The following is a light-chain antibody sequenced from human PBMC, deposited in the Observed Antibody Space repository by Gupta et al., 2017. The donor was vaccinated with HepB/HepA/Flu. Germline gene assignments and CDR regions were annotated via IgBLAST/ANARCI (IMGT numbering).Light chain of an antibody. J-gene: IGKJ2*01. CDR3: RQDLQTPYT. CDR2: FGS. CDR1: QRRLAENGAKY. Sequence: DIVMTQSPLSLPVTPGEPASISCRSSQRRLAENGAKYLDWYLQKPGQAPQLLMYFGSNRAYGVPDRISGSGSGTDFTLKISRVEADDVGVYYCRQDLQTPYTFGQGTXMEI. V-gene: IGKV2-28*01.